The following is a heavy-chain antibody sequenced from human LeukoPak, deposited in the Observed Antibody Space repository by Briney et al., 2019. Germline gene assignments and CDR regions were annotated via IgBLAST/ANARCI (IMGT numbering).Heavy chain of an antibody. J-gene: IGHJ3*02. CDR1: GGSISSYY. CDR3: ARVGGASLADAFDI. Sequence: SETLSLTCTVSGGSISSYYWSWIRQPPGKGLEWIGYIYYSGSTNYNPSLKSRVTISVDTSKNQFSLKLSSVTAADTAVYYYARVGGASLADAFDIWGQGTMVTVSS. D-gene: IGHD1-26*01. CDR2: IYYSGST. V-gene: IGHV4-59*01.